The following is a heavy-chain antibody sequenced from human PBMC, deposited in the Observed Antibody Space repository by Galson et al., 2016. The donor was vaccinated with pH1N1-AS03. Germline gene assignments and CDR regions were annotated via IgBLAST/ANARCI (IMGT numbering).Heavy chain of an antibody. J-gene: IGHJ4*02. V-gene: IGHV3-23*01. CDR2: ISVTGGST. Sequence: SLRLSCATSGFTFSSYGITWVRQAPGKGLEWVSSISVTGGSTYYADSVKGRFTISRDHSKNTLYLQMSSLRAEDTAVYYCAKDRSSWPPGWGSVDSWGQGTLVTVSS. CDR3: AKDRSSWPPGWGSVDS. D-gene: IGHD6-13*01. CDR1: GFTFSSYG.